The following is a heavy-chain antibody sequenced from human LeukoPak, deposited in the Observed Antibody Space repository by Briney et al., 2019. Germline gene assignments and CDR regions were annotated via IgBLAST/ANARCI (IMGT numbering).Heavy chain of an antibody. CDR2: VYYSGST. J-gene: IGHJ4*02. D-gene: IGHD3-22*01. CDR1: GGSISSSHYY. CDR3: AILPATDTYYYDRSGYYRPGVH. Sequence: SEALSLTCSVSGGSISSSHYYWGWIRQPPGKGLQWIGSVYYSGSTYYSPSLKSRVTISVDTSKNQFSLKLSSVTAADTAVYYCAILPATDTYYYDRSGYYRPGVHWGQGTLVSVSS. V-gene: IGHV4-39*07.